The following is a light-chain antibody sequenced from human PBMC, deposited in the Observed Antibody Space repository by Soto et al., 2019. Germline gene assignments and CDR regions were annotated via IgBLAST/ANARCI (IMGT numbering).Light chain of an antibody. V-gene: IGKV1-39*01. CDR1: QTIKNY. CDR3: QQSYSSPRG. CDR2: AAS. J-gene: IGKJ2*03. Sequence: DIQMTQSPSSLSASIGDRVTITCRASQTIKNYLNWYQQKPGEAPRLLIYAASSLRSGVPPRFSGSGSGTDFTLTISGLQHEDFATYYCQQSYSSPRGFGQGTKLDIK.